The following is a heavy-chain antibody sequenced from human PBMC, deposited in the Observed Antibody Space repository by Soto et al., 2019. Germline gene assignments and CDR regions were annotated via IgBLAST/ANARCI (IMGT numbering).Heavy chain of an antibody. J-gene: IGHJ4*02. D-gene: IGHD1-26*01. V-gene: IGHV1-69*02. CDR1: GGTFRNYP. Sequence: QVQLVQSGTEVKKPGSSVKVSCKASGGTFRNYPINWVRQAPGQGLEWMGSIFPLTDIPDYAQNFQARLTISADKSTSTAYMELSSLTSDDTAMYFCARGPLVVLKLLESWGQGTLVTVSS. CDR2: IFPLTDIP. CDR3: ARGPLVVLKLLES.